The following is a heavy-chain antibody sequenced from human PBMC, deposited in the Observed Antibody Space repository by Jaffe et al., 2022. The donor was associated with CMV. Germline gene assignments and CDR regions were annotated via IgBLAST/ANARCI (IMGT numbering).Heavy chain of an antibody. Sequence: EVQLVESGGGLVQPGGSLRLSCAASGFTFSSYWMSWVRQAPGKGLEWVANIKQDGSEKYYVDSVKGRFTISRDNAKNSLYLQMNSLRAEDTAVYYCASLYYDSSGYYYEEQEYFQHWGQGTLVTVSS. V-gene: IGHV3-7*01. CDR2: IKQDGSEK. CDR1: GFTFSSYW. CDR3: ASLYYDSSGYYYEEQEYFQH. J-gene: IGHJ1*01. D-gene: IGHD3-22*01.